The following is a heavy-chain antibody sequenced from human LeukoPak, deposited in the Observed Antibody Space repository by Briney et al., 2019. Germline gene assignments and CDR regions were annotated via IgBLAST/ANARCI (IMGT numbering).Heavy chain of an antibody. V-gene: IGHV4-59*01. Sequence: SETLSLTCTVSGGSISSYYWSCICQPPRKRLECICYIYYSGSTIYNPSLKSRVTISVDKTKNKSLLKLRSVTAADTAVYYCARGIYYGDYVFGYWFDAWGQGTMVTVSS. CDR2: IYYSGST. J-gene: IGHJ5*02. CDR3: ARGIYYGDYVFGYWFDA. CDR1: GGSISSYY. D-gene: IGHD4-17*01.